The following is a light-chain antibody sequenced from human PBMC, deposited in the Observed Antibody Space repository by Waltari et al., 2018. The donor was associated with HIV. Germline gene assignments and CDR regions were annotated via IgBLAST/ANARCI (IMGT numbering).Light chain of an antibody. CDR1: QSISSW. Sequence: DIQMTQSPSTLSASVGDRVTITCRASQSISSWLAWYQQKPGKAPKVLIYKASSLESGVSSSFSGSGSGTEFTLTISSLQPDDFATYYCQQYNSYPWTFGQGTKVEIK. V-gene: IGKV1-5*03. CDR2: KAS. CDR3: QQYNSYPWT. J-gene: IGKJ1*01.